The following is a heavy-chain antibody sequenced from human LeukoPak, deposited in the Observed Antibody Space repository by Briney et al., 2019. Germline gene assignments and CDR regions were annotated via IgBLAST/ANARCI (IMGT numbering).Heavy chain of an antibody. D-gene: IGHD1-1*01. J-gene: IGHJ5*02. CDR1: GFTFSTYT. V-gene: IGHV3-21*03. CDR3: ARESCWLDP. Sequence: GGSLRLSCAASGFTFSTYTMGWVRQAPGKGLEWVSSITSSGSYIYYADSMKGRFTISTDNAKNSLYLQMKTLRSTDTAMDYFARESCWLDPWGQGTLVIVSS. CDR2: ITSSGSYI.